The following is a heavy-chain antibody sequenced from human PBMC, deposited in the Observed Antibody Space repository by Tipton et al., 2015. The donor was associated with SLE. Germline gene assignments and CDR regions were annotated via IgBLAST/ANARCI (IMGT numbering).Heavy chain of an antibody. Sequence: TLSLTCTVSGSSISTNHFWGWIRQPPGKALEWIAGVYHTGTSYYNPSLKSRLTISVDKSKNQFFLTLSDVIATDMGVYYCTRRSNRLAGMDVWGQGTTVAVAS. CDR2: VYHTGTS. D-gene: IGHD2/OR15-2a*01. CDR3: TRRSNRLAGMDV. CDR1: GSSISTNHF. J-gene: IGHJ6*02. V-gene: IGHV4-38-2*02.